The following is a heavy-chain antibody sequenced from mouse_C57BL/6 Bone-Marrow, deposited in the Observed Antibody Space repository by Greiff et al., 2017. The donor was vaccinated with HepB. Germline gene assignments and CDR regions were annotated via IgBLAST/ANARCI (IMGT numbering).Heavy chain of an antibody. CDR2: ISSGGDYI. Sequence: EVQGVESGEGLVKSGGSLKLSCAASGFTFSSYAMSWVRQTPEKRLEWVAYISSGGDYIYYADTVKGRFTISRDNARNTLYLQMSSLKSEDTAMYYCTRGDYDDAAWFACWGQGTLVTVSA. CDR1: GFTFSSYA. CDR3: TRGDYDDAAWFAC. V-gene: IGHV5-9-1*02. J-gene: IGHJ3*01. D-gene: IGHD2-4*01.